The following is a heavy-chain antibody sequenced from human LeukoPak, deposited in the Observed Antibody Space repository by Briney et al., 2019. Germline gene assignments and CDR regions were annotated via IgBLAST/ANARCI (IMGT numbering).Heavy chain of an antibody. CDR1: CGSVSDYY. V-gene: IGHV4-59*02. J-gene: IGHJ6*03. D-gene: IGHD6-6*01. CDR3: ARDWGVSARPGYMDV. CDR2: IYHTGST. Sequence: SETLSFTCTISCGSVSDYYWSWIRQSPGKGLEWIGHIYHTGSTSYSPSLKSRVTISADTSQNQFSLKLSSVTAADTAVYYCARDWGVSARPGYMDVWGKGTTVTVSS.